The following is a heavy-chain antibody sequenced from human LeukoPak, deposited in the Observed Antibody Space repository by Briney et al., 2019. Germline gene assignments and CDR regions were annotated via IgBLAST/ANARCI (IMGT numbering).Heavy chain of an antibody. Sequence: SETLSLTCTVSGGSISSYYWSWIRQPPGKGLEWIGYIYYSGSTNYNPSLKSRVTISVDTSKNQFSLKLSSVTAADTAVYYCASFGASGEYYFDYWGQGTLVTVSS. CDR1: GGSISSYY. V-gene: IGHV4-59*12. D-gene: IGHD3-10*01. CDR3: ASFGASGEYYFDY. CDR2: IYYSGST. J-gene: IGHJ4*02.